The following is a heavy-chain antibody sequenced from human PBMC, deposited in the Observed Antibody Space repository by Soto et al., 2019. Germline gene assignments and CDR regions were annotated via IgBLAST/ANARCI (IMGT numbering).Heavy chain of an antibody. V-gene: IGHV4-30-2*01. J-gene: IGHJ5*02. CDR2: IYHSGST. Sequence: ASETLSLTCAVSGCSIRSGGYSWSWIRQPPGKGLEWIGYIYHSGSTYYNPSLKSRVTISVDRSKNQFSLKLSSVTAADSAVYYCARVQTPWGQGTLVTVS. CDR1: GCSIRSGGYS. CDR3: ARVQTP.